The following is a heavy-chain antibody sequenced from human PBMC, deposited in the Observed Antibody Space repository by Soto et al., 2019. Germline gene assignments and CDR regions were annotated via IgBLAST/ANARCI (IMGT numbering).Heavy chain of an antibody. Sequence: QVQLVQSGAEVKKPGSSVKVSCKASGGTFSSYTISWVRQAPGQGLEWMGRIIPILGIANYAQKFQGRVTITADKSPRTAYRELSSLRSEDTAVYYCARDPCITIVRGVNNGLSYWGQGTLVSVSS. J-gene: IGHJ4*02. D-gene: IGHD3-10*01. CDR1: GGTFSSYT. CDR2: IIPILGIA. V-gene: IGHV1-69*08. CDR3: ARDPCITIVRGVNNGLSY.